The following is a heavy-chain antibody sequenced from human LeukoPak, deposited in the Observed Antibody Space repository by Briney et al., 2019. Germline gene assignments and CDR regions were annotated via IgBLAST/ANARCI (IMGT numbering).Heavy chain of an antibody. Sequence: GGSLRLSCAASGFTFSNYDMGWVRQAPGEGLEWVSTISGSGTSTYYTDSVKGRFTISRDNPRNAQYLQMNSLRAEDTAVYYCAKAIAATGRWWIFDYWGQGTLVTVSS. D-gene: IGHD6-13*01. V-gene: IGHV3-23*01. CDR1: GFTFSNYD. CDR2: ISGSGTST. J-gene: IGHJ4*02. CDR3: AKAIAATGRWWIFDY.